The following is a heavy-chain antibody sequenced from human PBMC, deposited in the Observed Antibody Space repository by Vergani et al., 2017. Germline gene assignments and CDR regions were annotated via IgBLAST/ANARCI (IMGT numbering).Heavy chain of an antibody. CDR1: GYTFTTYG. V-gene: IGHV1-18*01. Sequence: QVQLVQSGTEVQKPGASVKVSCTASGYTFTTYGISWVRQAPGQGLEWMGWISASNGNTNYAQKLLGRVTMTTDSSTSTAYMELRSLRSDDTAVYYCARGRLKIEGVTSNWFDPWGQGTLVTVSS. CDR2: ISASNGNT. J-gene: IGHJ5*02. CDR3: ARGRLKIEGVTSNWFDP. D-gene: IGHD1-26*01.